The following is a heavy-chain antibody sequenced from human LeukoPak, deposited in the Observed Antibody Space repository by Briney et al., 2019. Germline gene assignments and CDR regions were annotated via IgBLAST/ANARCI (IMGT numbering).Heavy chain of an antibody. V-gene: IGHV3-53*05. J-gene: IGHJ6*03. CDR2: IYSGGST. CDR1: GFTVSSNY. Sequence: GGSLRLSCAASGFTVSSNYMSWVRQAPGKGLEWVSLIYSGGSTYYADSVKGRFTISRDNSKNTLYLQMNSLRAEDTAVYYCAREFYYYMDVWGKGTTVTVSS. CDR3: AREFYYYMDV.